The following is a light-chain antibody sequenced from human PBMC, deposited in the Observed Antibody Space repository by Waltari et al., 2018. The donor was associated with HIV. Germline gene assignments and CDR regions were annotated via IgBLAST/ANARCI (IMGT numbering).Light chain of an antibody. CDR3: QQYYSLPPT. Sequence: DIVMTQSPDSLAVSLGETVSINCKSSRTVLYPPDNKNYLAWYQQKPGQAPRVLISWASTRAVMVPSSIPALGVPERFSGSGSGTNFTLTISGLQEDDVAIYYCQQYYSLPPTFGGGTRVERK. CDR1: RTVLYPPDNKNY. CDR2: WAS. V-gene: IGKV4-1*01. J-gene: IGKJ4*01.